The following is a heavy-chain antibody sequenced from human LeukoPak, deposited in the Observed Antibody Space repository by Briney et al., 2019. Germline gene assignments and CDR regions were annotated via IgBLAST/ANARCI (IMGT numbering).Heavy chain of an antibody. CDR3: ARDHRGYSYGSEQYHYYYMDV. CDR1: GFTFSSYS. Sequence: GGSLRLSCAASGFTFSSYSMNWVRQAPGKGLEWVANIKEDGSEKYYVDSVKGGFTISRDNAKNSLYLQMNSLRAEVTAVYYCARDHRGYSYGSEQYHYYYMDVWGKGTTVTVSS. V-gene: IGHV3-7*01. J-gene: IGHJ6*03. CDR2: IKEDGSEK. D-gene: IGHD5-18*01.